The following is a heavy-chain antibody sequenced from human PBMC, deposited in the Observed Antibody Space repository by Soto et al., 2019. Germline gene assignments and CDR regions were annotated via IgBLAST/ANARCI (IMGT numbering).Heavy chain of an antibody. J-gene: IGHJ4*02. Sequence: EVQLVESGGGLVQPGGSLRLSCAASGFTVSSKYMGWVRQAPGKGLEWVSVIYTGGSTYYADSVKGRFTISRDNSKNTLYLQMNSLRDDDTAVYYCVRDPWDYWGQGTLVTVSS. CDR2: IYTGGST. CDR1: GFTVSSKY. CDR3: VRDPWDY. V-gene: IGHV3-66*01.